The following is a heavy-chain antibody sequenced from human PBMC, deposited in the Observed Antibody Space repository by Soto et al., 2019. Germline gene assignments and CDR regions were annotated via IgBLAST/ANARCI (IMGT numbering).Heavy chain of an antibody. Sequence: EVQLVESGGGLVQPGGSLRLSCAASGFTFSSYWMSWVRQDPGKGLEWVANIKQDGSEKYYVDSVKGRFTISRDNAKNSLYLQMNSLRAEDTAVYYCAREGGYYDSSGTIDYWGQGTLVTVSS. CDR3: AREGGYYDSSGTIDY. D-gene: IGHD3-22*01. CDR1: GFTFSSYW. V-gene: IGHV3-7*01. CDR2: IKQDGSEK. J-gene: IGHJ4*02.